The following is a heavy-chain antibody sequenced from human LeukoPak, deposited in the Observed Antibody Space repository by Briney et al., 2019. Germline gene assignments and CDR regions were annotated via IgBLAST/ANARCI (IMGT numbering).Heavy chain of an antibody. CDR1: GFTFSSYW. Sequence: HPGGSLRLSCAASGFTFSSYWMGWVRQAPGKGLEWVANIEQHGSEKNYVDSVKGRFTISRDNAKNSLYLQMNSLRAEDTAVYYCARDRDYYAIDYWGQGTLVTVSS. CDR2: IEQHGSEK. V-gene: IGHV3-7*01. D-gene: IGHD3-22*01. CDR3: ARDRDYYAIDY. J-gene: IGHJ4*02.